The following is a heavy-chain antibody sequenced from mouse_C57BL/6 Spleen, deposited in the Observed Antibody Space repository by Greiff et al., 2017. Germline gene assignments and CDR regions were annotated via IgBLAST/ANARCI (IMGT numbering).Heavy chain of an antibody. D-gene: IGHD1-1*01. Sequence: QVQLQQSGAELARPGASVKLSCKASGYTFTSHGISWVKQRTGQGLEWIGEIYPRSGNTYYNEKFKGKATLTADKSSSTAYMGRRSLTSEDSAVYFGASSGTTVGFDVWGTGTTVTVSS. CDR3: ASSGTTVGFDV. CDR1: GYTFTSHG. V-gene: IGHV1-81*01. CDR2: IYPRSGNT. J-gene: IGHJ1*03.